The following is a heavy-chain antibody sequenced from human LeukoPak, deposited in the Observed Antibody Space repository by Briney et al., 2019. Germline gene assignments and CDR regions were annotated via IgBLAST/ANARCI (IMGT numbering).Heavy chain of an antibody. CDR3: ARDGSGWSVDY. Sequence: SETLSLTYAVSGYSISGGYYWGWIRQPPGKGLEGIGSIYHSGSTYYNPSLKSRVTLSVDTSKNQFSLKLSSVTAADTAVYYCARDGSGWSVDYWGQGTLVTVSS. J-gene: IGHJ4*02. V-gene: IGHV4-38-2*02. CDR2: IYHSGST. CDR1: GYSISGGYY. D-gene: IGHD6-19*01.